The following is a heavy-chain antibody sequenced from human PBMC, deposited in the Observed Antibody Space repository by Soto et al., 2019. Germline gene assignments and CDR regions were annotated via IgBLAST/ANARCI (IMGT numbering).Heavy chain of an antibody. D-gene: IGHD6-6*01. CDR1: GFTFSSYA. Sequence: PGGSMRLSCAASGFTFSSYAMSWVRQAPGKGLEWVSAISGSGGSTYYADSVKGRFTISRDNSKNTLYLQMNSLRAEDTAVYYCAKGLGISLYFDYWGQGTLVTVSS. J-gene: IGHJ4*02. CDR3: AKGLGISLYFDY. CDR2: ISGSGGST. V-gene: IGHV3-23*01.